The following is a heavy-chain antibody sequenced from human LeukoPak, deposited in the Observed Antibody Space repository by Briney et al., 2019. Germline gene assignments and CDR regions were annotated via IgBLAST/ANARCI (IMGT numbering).Heavy chain of an antibody. CDR1: GYTFTGYY. Sequence: GASVKVSCKAPGYTFTGYYMHWVRQAPGQGLEWMGWINPNSGGTNYAQKFQGRVTMTRDTSISTAYMELSRLRSDDTAVYYCARERPERYTIFGVEPTLMEAFDIWGQGTMVTVSS. CDR3: ARERPERYTIFGVEPTLMEAFDI. D-gene: IGHD3-3*01. CDR2: INPNSGGT. J-gene: IGHJ3*02. V-gene: IGHV1-2*02.